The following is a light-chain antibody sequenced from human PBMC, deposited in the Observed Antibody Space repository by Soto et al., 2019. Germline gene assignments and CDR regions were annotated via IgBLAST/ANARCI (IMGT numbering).Light chain of an antibody. CDR2: GAS. J-gene: IGKJ5*01. CDR1: QSVSSSY. CDR3: QQYGSSPLVT. Sequence: EIVLTQSPGTLSLSPGERATLSCRASQSVSSSYLAWYQQKPGQAPRLLIYGASSRATGIVARFSGSGSGTDFTLTISRLEPEDFAVYYCQQYGSSPLVTFGQGTRLEIK. V-gene: IGKV3-20*01.